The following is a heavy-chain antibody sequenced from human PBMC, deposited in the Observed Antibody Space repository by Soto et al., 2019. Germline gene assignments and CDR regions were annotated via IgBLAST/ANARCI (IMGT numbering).Heavy chain of an antibody. Sequence: GGSLRLSCAASGFTFSSFWMSWVRQAPGKGLEWVANIKTDGSETHYVDSVKGRFTISRDNPKTSLFLQMNSLRVEDTAVYFCTSDRYPRFYHGSGSYPYYWGQGXPVTVYS. D-gene: IGHD3-10*01. V-gene: IGHV3-7*03. CDR2: IKTDGSET. CDR1: GFTFSSFW. J-gene: IGHJ4*02. CDR3: TSDRYPRFYHGSGSYPYY.